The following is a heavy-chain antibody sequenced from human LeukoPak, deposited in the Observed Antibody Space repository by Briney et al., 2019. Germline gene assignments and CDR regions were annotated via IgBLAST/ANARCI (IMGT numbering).Heavy chain of an antibody. CDR2: IRGSGGSNT. Sequence: AGGSLRLSCAASGFTFSTYAMSWVRQAPGKGLEWVSTIRGSGGSNTYYIDSVKGRFTISRDNSKNTLYLQMNSLRAEDTAVYYCAKGYSNYEVSAYGVAFDVWGQGTMVTVSS. D-gene: IGHD4-11*01. CDR3: AKGYSNYEVSAYGVAFDV. V-gene: IGHV3-23*01. J-gene: IGHJ3*01. CDR1: GFTFSTYA.